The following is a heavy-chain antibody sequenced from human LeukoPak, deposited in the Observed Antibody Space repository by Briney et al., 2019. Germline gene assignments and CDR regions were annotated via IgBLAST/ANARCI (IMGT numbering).Heavy chain of an antibody. J-gene: IGHJ4*02. D-gene: IGHD3-10*01. CDR3: ARGYYYGSGSYLGYFDY. V-gene: IGHV4-34*01. CDR1: GFTFSSYA. Sequence: PGGSLRLSCAASGFTFSSYAMHWVRQAPGKGLEWIGEINHSGSTNYNPSLKSRVTISVDTSKNQFSLKLSSVTAADTAVYYCARGYYYGSGSYLGYFDYWGQGTLVTVSS. CDR2: INHSGST.